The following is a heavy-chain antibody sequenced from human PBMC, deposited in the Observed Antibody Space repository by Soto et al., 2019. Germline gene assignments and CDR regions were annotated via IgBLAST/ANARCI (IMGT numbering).Heavy chain of an antibody. CDR3: ARRAETNGWNGFGADKYYSDF. CDR2: MNPNTGNS. CDR1: GYTFTSYD. V-gene: IGHV1-8*01. D-gene: IGHD1-1*01. J-gene: IGHJ4*02. Sequence: QVQLVQSGAAVRKPGASVKVSCESSGYTFTSYDIDWVRQATGHGLEWMGWMNPNTGNSGYAQKFHGRVTMTRDTSISTAHMELSSLRSEDTAVYYCARRAETNGWNGFGADKYYSDFWGKGPLVPVSS.